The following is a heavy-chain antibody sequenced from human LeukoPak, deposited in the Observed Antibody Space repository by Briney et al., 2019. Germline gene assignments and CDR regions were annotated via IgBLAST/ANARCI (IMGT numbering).Heavy chain of an antibody. CDR1: GGSIRSSSYC. CDR2: IYYSGKP. J-gene: IGHJ4*02. V-gene: IGHV4-39*01. Sequence: SEALSLTCTVPGGSIRSSSYCWGWIRQPPGEGMELIGSIYYSGKPYYNPSLKSRVPISVDTSNAQFSLKRRSVTAADTAVYYCSRLWLGYRPPDYGGQGTLVTVPS. D-gene: IGHD3-3*01. CDR3: SRLWLGYRPPDY.